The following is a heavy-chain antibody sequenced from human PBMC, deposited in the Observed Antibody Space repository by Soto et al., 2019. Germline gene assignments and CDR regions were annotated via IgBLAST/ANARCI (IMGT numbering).Heavy chain of an antibody. CDR1: GFTFISYW. J-gene: IGHJ4*02. D-gene: IGHD1-26*01. Sequence: PGGSLRLSCAASGFTFISYWMSWVLQAPWKGLEWVANIKQDGSEKYYVDSVKGRFTISRDNAKNSLYLQMNSLRDEDTAVYYCARVRTGSYYDYWGQGTLVTVSS. CDR3: ARVRTGSYYDY. V-gene: IGHV3-7*02. CDR2: IKQDGSEK.